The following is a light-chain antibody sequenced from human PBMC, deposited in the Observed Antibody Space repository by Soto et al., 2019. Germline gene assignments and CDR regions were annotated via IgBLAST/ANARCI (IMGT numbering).Light chain of an antibody. J-gene: IGLJ1*01. CDR2: GNT. CDR3: QSYDNTLSGPIYV. Sequence: QPVLTQPPSVSGAPGQRVIISCTGSSSNIGAGYDVHWYQQLPGTAPRLLIYGNTNRPSGVPDRFSGSKSATSASLAITGLQAEDEAIYYCQSYDNTLSGPIYVFGTGTKLTVL. V-gene: IGLV1-40*01. CDR1: SSNIGAGYD.